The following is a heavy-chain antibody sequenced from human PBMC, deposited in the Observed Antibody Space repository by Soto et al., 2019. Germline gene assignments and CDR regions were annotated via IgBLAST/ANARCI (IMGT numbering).Heavy chain of an antibody. V-gene: IGHV4-30-4*01. CDR2: IYHTGRT. J-gene: IGHJ3*02. CDR1: GDSMNRCVFY. Sequence: QVQLQESGPGLVKPSDPVSLFCSVSGDSMNRCVFYWVWLRPPRGKGRVGFGFIYHTGRTYYSPSLKGRVDISVDTSKNQFSLKLSSVTAADTAVYYCARDPLYDYGDLSHVFDMWGQGTMVTVSS. CDR3: ARDPLYDYGDLSHVFDM. D-gene: IGHD4-17*01.